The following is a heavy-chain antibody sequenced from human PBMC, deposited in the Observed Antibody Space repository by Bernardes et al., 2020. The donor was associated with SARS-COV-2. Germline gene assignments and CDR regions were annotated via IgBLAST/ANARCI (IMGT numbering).Heavy chain of an antibody. CDR1: GFTFSSYG. CDR3: ARTGYCSGGSCYSGGGYFDY. V-gene: IGHV3-33*01. J-gene: IGHJ4*02. D-gene: IGHD2-15*01. CDR2: IWYDGSNK. Sequence: GGSLRLSCAASGFTFSSYGMHWVRQAPGKGLEWVAVIWYDGSNKYYADSVKGRFTISRDNSKNTLYLQMNSLRAEDTAVYYCARTGYCSGGSCYSGGGYFDYWGQGTLVTVSS.